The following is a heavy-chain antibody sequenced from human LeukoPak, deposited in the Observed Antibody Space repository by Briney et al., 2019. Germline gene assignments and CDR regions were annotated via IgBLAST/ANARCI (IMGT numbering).Heavy chain of an antibody. CDR2: INPNSGGT. J-gene: IGHJ5*02. V-gene: IGHV1-2*02. D-gene: IGHD1-26*01. Sequence: ASVKVSCKASGYTFTGYYMHWVRQAPGQGLEWMGWINPNSGGTNYAQKFQGRVTMTRDTSISTAYMELSRLRSDDTAVYYCAREGGIVGATSDWFDPWGQGTLVTVSS. CDR3: AREGGIVGATSDWFDP. CDR1: GYTFTGYY.